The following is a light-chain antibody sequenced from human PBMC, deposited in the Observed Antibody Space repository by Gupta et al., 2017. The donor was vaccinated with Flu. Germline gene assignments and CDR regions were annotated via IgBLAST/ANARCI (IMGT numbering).Light chain of an antibody. CDR2: AAS. CDR3: QQITGYPLT. CDR1: PGISNY. Sequence: DIQLTQSPSFVSASVGDSVTITCRASPGISNYLAWYQEKPGKAPKLLIYAASTLQSGVPSRFSGSGSGAEFTLTISSLQPEDSATYSCQQITGYPLTFGPGTKVDVK. V-gene: IGKV1-9*01. J-gene: IGKJ3*01.